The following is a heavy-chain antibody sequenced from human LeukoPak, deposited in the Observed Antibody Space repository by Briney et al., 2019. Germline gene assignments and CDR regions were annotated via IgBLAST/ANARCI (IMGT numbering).Heavy chain of an antibody. V-gene: IGHV3-7*01. Sequence: GGSLRLSCAASGFTFSSYSMSWVRQAPGKGLEWVANIEQDGSEKNYVDSVKGRFTISRDNAKNSLYLQMNSLRAEDTAVYYCAREFKGSRSEYYFDYWGQGTLVTVSS. CDR1: GFTFSSYS. CDR3: AREFKGSRSEYYFDY. J-gene: IGHJ4*02. CDR2: IEQDGSEK.